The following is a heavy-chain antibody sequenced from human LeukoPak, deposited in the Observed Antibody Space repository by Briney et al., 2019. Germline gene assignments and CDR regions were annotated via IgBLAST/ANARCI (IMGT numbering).Heavy chain of an antibody. CDR2: IVVGSGNT. Sequence: EASVKVSCKASGFTFTSSAMQWVRQARGQRLEWIGWIVVGSGNTNYAQKFQERVTITGDMSTSTAYMELSSLRSEDTAVYYCAADLGPRAFGINWFDPWGQGTLVTVSS. J-gene: IGHJ5*02. CDR1: GFTFTSSA. D-gene: IGHD1-14*01. CDR3: AADLGPRAFGINWFDP. V-gene: IGHV1-58*02.